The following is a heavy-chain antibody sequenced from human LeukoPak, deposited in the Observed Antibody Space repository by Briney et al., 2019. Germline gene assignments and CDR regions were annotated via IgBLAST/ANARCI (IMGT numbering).Heavy chain of an antibody. CDR3: ARDVSGWFGDFRLDY. CDR2: IYYSGST. CDR1: GGSISSSSYY. J-gene: IGHJ4*02. Sequence: SETLSLTCTVSGGSISSSSYYWGWIRQPPGKGLEWIGSIYYSGSTYYNPSLKSRVTISVDTSKNQFSLKLSSVTAADTAVYYCARDVSGWFGDFRLDYWGQGTLVTASS. V-gene: IGHV4-39*02. D-gene: IGHD3-10*01.